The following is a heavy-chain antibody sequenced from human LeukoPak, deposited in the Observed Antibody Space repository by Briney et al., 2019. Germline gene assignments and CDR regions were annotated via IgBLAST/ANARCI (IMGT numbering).Heavy chain of an antibody. D-gene: IGHD3-22*01. V-gene: IGHV1-8*03. J-gene: IGHJ4*02. CDR3: ARARPYYYDSSGYYSYFDY. Sequence: GASVKVSCKASGYTFTSYDINWVRQATGQGLEWMGWMNPNSGNTGYAQKFQGRVTITRNTSISTAYMELSSLRSEDTAVYYCARARPYYYDSSGYYSYFDYWGQGTLVTVSS. CDR2: MNPNSGNT. CDR1: GYTFTSYD.